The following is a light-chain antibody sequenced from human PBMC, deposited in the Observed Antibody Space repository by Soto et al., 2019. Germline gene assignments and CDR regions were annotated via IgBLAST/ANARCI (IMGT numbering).Light chain of an antibody. CDR3: QQSFSTPPT. CDR2: AAS. Sequence: DIQVTQCPSSLSASVGDRVTITCRASQSISSYLNWYQQKPGRAPKLLIYAASSLQSAVPSRFSGSGSGTDFTRTISSLQPEDFSTYYCQQSFSTPPTFGQGTRLEI. CDR1: QSISSY. V-gene: IGKV1-39*01. J-gene: IGKJ5*01.